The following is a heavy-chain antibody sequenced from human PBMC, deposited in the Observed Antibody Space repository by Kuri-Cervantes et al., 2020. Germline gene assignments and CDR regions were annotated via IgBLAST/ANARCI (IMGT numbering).Heavy chain of an antibody. CDR2: ISSDGRIT. CDR3: ARAIDGYIDY. V-gene: IGHV3-74*01. J-gene: IGHJ4*02. Sequence: GESLKISCAVSGFSFSSYWMHWVRQGPGKGLEWVSRISSDGRITTYADSVKGRFTISRDNAKNMLYLQMNSLRAEDTAVYYCARAIDGYIDYWGQGTLVTVSS. D-gene: IGHD5-24*01. CDR1: GFSFSSYW.